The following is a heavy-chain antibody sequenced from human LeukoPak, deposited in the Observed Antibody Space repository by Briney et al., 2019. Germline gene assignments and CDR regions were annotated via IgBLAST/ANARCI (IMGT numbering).Heavy chain of an antibody. CDR1: GFTFSSYE. V-gene: IGHV3-48*03. CDR2: ISSSGSTI. CDR3: AMSGSYKRTFDY. J-gene: IGHJ4*02. D-gene: IGHD1-26*01. Sequence: GGSLRLSCAASGFTFSSYEMNWVRQAPGKGLEWVSYISSSGSTIYYADSVKGRFTISRDNSKNTLYLQMNSLRAEDTAVYYCAMSGSYKRTFDYWGQGTLVTVSS.